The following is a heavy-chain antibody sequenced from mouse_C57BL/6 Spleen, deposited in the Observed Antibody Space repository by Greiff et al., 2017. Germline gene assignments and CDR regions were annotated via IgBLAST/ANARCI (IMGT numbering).Heavy chain of an antibody. J-gene: IGHJ4*01. D-gene: IGHD4-1*01. V-gene: IGHV5-17*01. CDR2: ISSGSSTI. CDR1: GFTFSDYG. CDR3: ARLPGTGYAMDY. Sequence: EVKVVESGGGLVKPGGSLKLSCAASGFTFSDYGMHWVRQAPEKGLEWVAYISSGSSTIYYADTVKGRFTISRDNAKNTLFLQMTSLRSEDTAMDYCARLPGTGYAMDYWGQGTTVTVSS.